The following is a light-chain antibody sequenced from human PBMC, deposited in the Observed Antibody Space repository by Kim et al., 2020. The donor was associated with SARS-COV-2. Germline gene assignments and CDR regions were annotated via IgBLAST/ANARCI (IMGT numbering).Light chain of an antibody. CDR3: SSYTTTGTVA. Sequence: GQSITISCTGTSNDIGTYNYVSWYQQHAGKVPKLMIYDVTNRPSGISNRFSGSKSGNTASLTISRLQTEDEADYYCSSYTTTGTVAFGGGTQLTVL. J-gene: IGLJ2*01. V-gene: IGLV2-14*03. CDR2: DVT. CDR1: SNDIGTYNY.